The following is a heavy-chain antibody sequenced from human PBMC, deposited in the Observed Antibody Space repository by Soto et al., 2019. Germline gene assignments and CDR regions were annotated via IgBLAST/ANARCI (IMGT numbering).Heavy chain of an antibody. CDR1: GGSFSGYY. CDR2: INHSGST. CDR3: ARHPSDFWFDP. D-gene: IGHD2-21*02. V-gene: IGHV4-34*01. Sequence: SETLSLTCAVYGGSFSGYYWSWIRQPPGKGLEWIGEINHSGSTYYNPSLKSRVTVSVDTSKNQFSLKLSSLTAADTAVYYCARHPSDFWFDPWGQGTLVTVSS. J-gene: IGHJ5*02.